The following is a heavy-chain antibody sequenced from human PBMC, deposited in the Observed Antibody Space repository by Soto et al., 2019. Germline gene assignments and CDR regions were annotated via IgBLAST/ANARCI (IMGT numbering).Heavy chain of an antibody. Sequence: SETMLLNCPVSGGSNRSYHWTWIRQPSGKGLEWIGSIYYSGRTYYNPSDKSRVTISVDTSKNQFSLKLSSVTAADTAVYYCERHYSNYGYYGMDVWGQGTTVTVSS. J-gene: IGHJ6*02. D-gene: IGHD4-4*01. CDR2: IYYSGRT. CDR1: GGSNRSYH. CDR3: ERHYSNYGYYGMDV. V-gene: IGHV4-59*05.